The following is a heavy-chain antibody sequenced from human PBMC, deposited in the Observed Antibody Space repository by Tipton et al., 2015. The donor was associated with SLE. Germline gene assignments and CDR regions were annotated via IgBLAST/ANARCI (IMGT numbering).Heavy chain of an antibody. CDR2: VMEDGSAK. D-gene: IGHD3-22*01. V-gene: IGHV3-7*03. J-gene: IGHJ1*01. Sequence: GSLKLSCAASGFTFSGHSMNWVRQAPGKGLEWVANVMEDGSAKNYVDSAKGRFSISRDNAKNSLYLEMNYLRAEDTAVCYCLGSGYVGWGRGTLVTVSS. CDR1: GFTFSGHS. CDR3: LGSGYVG.